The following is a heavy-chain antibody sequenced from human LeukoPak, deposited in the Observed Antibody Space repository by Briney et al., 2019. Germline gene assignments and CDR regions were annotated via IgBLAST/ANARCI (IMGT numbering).Heavy chain of an antibody. CDR3: ARVRGDCYFDY. J-gene: IGHJ4*02. CDR2: IKQAGSEN. Sequence: PGGSLRLSCAAAGFIFSSYWMTWVRQAPGKGLEWVANIKQAGSENSYVDSVKGRFTISRDNAKNSLYLQINSLRAEDTAVYYCARVRGDCYFDYWGQGTLVSVSS. D-gene: IGHD2-21*02. V-gene: IGHV3-7*01. CDR1: GFIFSSYW.